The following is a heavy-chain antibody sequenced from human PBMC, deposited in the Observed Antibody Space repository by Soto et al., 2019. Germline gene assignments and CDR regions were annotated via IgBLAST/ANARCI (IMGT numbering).Heavy chain of an antibody. Sequence: EASVKVSCKASGYSFTGHYIHWVRQAPEQGPEWMGEIGPESGATRYAQKFQGRVTMTMDTSITTVYMELNNLRPDDTAIYYCGRGRSGQIVVFYWGQGTPVTVSS. CDR3: GRGRSGQIVVFY. CDR2: IGPESGAT. J-gene: IGHJ4*02. CDR1: GYSFTGHY. V-gene: IGHV1-2*02. D-gene: IGHD1-26*01.